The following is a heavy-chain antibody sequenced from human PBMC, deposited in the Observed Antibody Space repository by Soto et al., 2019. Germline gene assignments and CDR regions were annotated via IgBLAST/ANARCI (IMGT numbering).Heavy chain of an antibody. Sequence: QVQLVQSGAEVKKPGSSVKVSCQASGGTFNNFAFTWVRQAPGQGLEWLGGIMPVFHTTNIAQTFQDRITVTADDFTTTVYIEMTSLRNDDTAVYYCATATIYPVSATRYHYGMDVWGQGTTVTVSS. CDR1: GGTFNNFA. CDR2: IMPVFHTT. D-gene: IGHD6-25*01. V-gene: IGHV1-69*01. J-gene: IGHJ6*02. CDR3: ATATIYPVSATRYHYGMDV.